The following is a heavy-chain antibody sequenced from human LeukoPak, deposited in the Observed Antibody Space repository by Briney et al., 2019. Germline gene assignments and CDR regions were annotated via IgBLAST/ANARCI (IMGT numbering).Heavy chain of an antibody. CDR2: IYYSGST. CDR3: ARSSWGYAFDI. D-gene: IGHD3-16*01. Sequence: PSETLSLTCTVSGGSISSYYWSWIRQPPGKGLEWIGYIYYSGSTNYNPSLKSRVTISVDTSKNQFSLRLSSVTAADTAVYYCARSSWGYAFDIWGQGTTLTVSS. V-gene: IGHV4-59*01. J-gene: IGHJ3*02. CDR1: GGSISSYY.